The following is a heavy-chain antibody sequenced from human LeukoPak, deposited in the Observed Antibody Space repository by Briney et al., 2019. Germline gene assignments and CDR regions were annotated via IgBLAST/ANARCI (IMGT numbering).Heavy chain of an antibody. Sequence: GGSLRLSCAASGFTFGSYWMHWVRQAPGKGLVWVSRINPDGSSTTYTDSVKGRFTVSRDNAKSTLWLQMNSLRAEDTAVYYCARSLGGGRSSWGQGTLVTVSS. D-gene: IGHD3-16*01. CDR3: ARSLGGGRSS. J-gene: IGHJ5*02. V-gene: IGHV3-74*01. CDR1: GFTFGSYW. CDR2: INPDGSST.